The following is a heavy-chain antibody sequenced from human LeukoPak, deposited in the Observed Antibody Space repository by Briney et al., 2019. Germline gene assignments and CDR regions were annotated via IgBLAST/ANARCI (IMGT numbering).Heavy chain of an antibody. CDR2: ISSSSSYI. CDR3: ARVQQWRGGGDY. D-gene: IGHD6-19*01. Sequence: GGSLRLSCAASGFPFSTHSLNWVRQAPGKGLEWVSSISSSSSYIYYADSVKGRFTISRDNAKNSLYLQMNSLRAEDTAVYYCARVQQWRGGGDYWGQGTLVTVSS. J-gene: IGHJ4*02. CDR1: GFPFSTHS. V-gene: IGHV3-21*01.